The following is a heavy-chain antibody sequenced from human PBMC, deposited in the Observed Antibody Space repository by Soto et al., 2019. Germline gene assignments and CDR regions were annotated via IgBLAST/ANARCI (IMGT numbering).Heavy chain of an antibody. CDR2: ISAYNGKT. CDR3: ARGGDVNYYHGMDV. Sequence: QVQLVQFGGEVKKPGASVKLSCTASGYSCTSYGISWVRQAPGQGLEWMGWISAYNGKTNYAQNVQGRVTMTTDTSSRTANMDLRSLRSDDTAVYYCARGGDVNYYHGMDVWGQGTTVTVSS. D-gene: IGHD5-12*01. V-gene: IGHV1-18*01. J-gene: IGHJ6*02. CDR1: GYSCTSYG.